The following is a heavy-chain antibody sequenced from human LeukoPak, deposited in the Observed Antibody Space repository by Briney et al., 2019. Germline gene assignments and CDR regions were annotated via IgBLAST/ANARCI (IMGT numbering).Heavy chain of an antibody. D-gene: IGHD6-19*01. CDR3: ARGSSGLVPALFGY. CDR1: GFTVSSNY. V-gene: IGHV3-53*01. J-gene: IGHJ4*02. Sequence: PGGSLRLSCAASGFTVSSNYMSWVRQAPGKGLEWVSVIYSGGSTYYADSVKGRFTISRDNSKNTLYLQMNSLRAEDTAVYYCARGSSGLVPALFGYWGQGTLVTVSS. CDR2: IYSGGST.